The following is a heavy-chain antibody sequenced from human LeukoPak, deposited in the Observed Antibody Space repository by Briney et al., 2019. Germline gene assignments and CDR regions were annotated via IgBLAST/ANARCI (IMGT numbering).Heavy chain of an antibody. V-gene: IGHV3-48*02. Sequence: GGSLRLSCEASGFTFSSYSMNWVRQAPGKGLEWVSYISCYSSTIYYADSVKGRFTISRDNAKNSLYLQMNSLTDEDTAVYYCARDSKRDGYNPRGYYFDYWGQGKLVTGSS. CDR1: GFTFSSYS. CDR2: ISCYSSTI. D-gene: IGHD5-24*01. J-gene: IGHJ4*02. CDR3: ARDSKRDGYNPRGYYFDY.